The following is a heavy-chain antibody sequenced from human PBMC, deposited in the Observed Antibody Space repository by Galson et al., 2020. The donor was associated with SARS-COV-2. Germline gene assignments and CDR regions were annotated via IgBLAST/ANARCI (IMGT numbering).Heavy chain of an antibody. Sequence: GGSLRLSCAVSGFTFSNYAMSWVRQAPGKGLEWVSSISGSGSATYYADSVKGRFTISRDNSKKTLSLQMNSLRAEDTAVYYCAKGNDLLTYYYYYMDVWGKGTTVTVSS. CDR3: AKGNDLLTYYYYYMDV. CDR1: GFTFSNYA. V-gene: IGHV3-23*01. D-gene: IGHD3-9*01. CDR2: ISGSGSAT. J-gene: IGHJ6*03.